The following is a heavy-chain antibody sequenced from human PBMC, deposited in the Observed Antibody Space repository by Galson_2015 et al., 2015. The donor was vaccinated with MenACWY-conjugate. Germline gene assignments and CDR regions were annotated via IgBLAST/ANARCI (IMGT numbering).Heavy chain of an antibody. V-gene: IGHV4-38-2*02. J-gene: IGHJ3*02. CDR1: GYSIGNAYF. Sequence: ETLSLTCTVSGYSIGNAYFWGWIRQSPGKGLEWIGSGFQSGTTYYNSSLKSRVTISADTSKNQFSLNVNSVTAADTALYYCARRSARLTLGAFDIWGQGTMVTVSS. CDR3: ARRSARLTLGAFDI. CDR2: GFQSGTT. D-gene: IGHD4-23*01.